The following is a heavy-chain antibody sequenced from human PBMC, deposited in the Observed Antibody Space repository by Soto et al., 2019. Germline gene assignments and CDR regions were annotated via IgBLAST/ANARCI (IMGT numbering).Heavy chain of an antibody. CDR3: ARAGSSMGYYTYYGFDV. CDR1: GVPITTCGYY. D-gene: IGHD2-2*02. J-gene: IGHJ6*02. V-gene: IGHV4-31*01. CDR2: IYHTGRT. Sequence: PSETLSLTCNVSGVPITTCGYYWGWIRQHPGKGLEWMGYIYHTGRTYYNPSLKSQSTISIDTSKNQFSLTLSSVTGADTAMYYCARAGSSMGYYTYYGFDVWGQGTSVTVSS.